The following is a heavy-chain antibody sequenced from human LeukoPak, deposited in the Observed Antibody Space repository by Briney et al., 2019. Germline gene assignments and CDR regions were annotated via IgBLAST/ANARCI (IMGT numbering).Heavy chain of an antibody. CDR3: ATTTGVAATIYYYYGMDV. Sequence: PGESLRLSCAASGFTLSSYTLNWVRQAPGKGLEWVSSISSSSSYIYYADSVKGRFTISRDNTKKSLYLQMNSLRAEDTAVYYCATTTGVAATIYYYYGMDVWGQGTTVTVSS. CDR2: ISSSSSYI. D-gene: IGHD2-15*01. V-gene: IGHV3-21*01. CDR1: GFTLSSYT. J-gene: IGHJ6*02.